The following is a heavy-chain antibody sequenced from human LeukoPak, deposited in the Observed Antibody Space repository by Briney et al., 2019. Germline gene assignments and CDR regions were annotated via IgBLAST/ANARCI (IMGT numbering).Heavy chain of an antibody. CDR1: GFTFSSYA. CDR2: ISYDGSNK. CDR3: ARTTDIVVVPAAIGDY. J-gene: IGHJ4*02. V-gene: IGHV3-30-3*01. Sequence: PGGSLRLSCAASGFTFSSYAMHWVRQAPGKGLEWVAVISYDGSNKYYADSVKGRFTISRDNSKNTLYLQMNSLRAEDTAVYYCARTTDIVVVPAAIGDYWGQGALVTVSS. D-gene: IGHD2-2*01.